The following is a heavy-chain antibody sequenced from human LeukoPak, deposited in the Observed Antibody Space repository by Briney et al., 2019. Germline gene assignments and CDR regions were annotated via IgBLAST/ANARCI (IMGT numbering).Heavy chain of an antibody. Sequence: GGSLRLSCAASGFTVSSNYMSWVRQAPGKGLEWVSVIYSGGSTYYADSVKGRFTISRDNSKNTLYLQMNSLGAEDTAVYYCARDQNDILTGYYFDYWGQGTLVTVSS. D-gene: IGHD3-9*01. J-gene: IGHJ4*02. CDR2: IYSGGST. V-gene: IGHV3-53*01. CDR1: GFTVSSNY. CDR3: ARDQNDILTGYYFDY.